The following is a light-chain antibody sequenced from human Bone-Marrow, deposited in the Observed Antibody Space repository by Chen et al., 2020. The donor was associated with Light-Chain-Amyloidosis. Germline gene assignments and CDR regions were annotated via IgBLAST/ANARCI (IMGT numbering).Light chain of an antibody. V-gene: IGKV4-1*01. CDR1: QSLLYSSNNKNY. CDR2: WAS. Sequence: DIVMTQSPDSLAVSLGERATINCKSSQSLLYSSNNKNYLAWFQQKPGLPPKLLIYWASTREAGVPDRFSGSGSGTDFTLTISSLQAEDVAIYYCQQYYNTPRLTFVAGTKVEIK. CDR3: QQYYNTPRLT. J-gene: IGKJ4*01.